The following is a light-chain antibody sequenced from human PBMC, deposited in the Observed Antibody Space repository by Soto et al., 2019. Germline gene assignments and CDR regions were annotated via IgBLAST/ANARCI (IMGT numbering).Light chain of an antibody. CDR1: QSISTF. Sequence: DIQMTQSPLSLSASVGDRVSITCRASQSISTFLNWYQQTPGRAPKLLIYAATTLQRGVPSRFVGTGSGTDFTLTISSLQPEDFATYFCQQSYSAPPAFGQGTK. CDR3: QQSYSAPPA. J-gene: IGKJ1*01. V-gene: IGKV1-39*01. CDR2: AAT.